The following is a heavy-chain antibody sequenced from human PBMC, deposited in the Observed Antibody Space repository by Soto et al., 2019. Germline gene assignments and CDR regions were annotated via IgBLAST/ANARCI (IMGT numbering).Heavy chain of an antibody. J-gene: IGHJ4*02. Sequence: SETLSLTCAVSVYSISSGYYWGSIRQPPGKGLERIGSIYHSGSTYYNPSLKSRVTISVDTSKNQFSLKLSSVTAADTAVYYCARDFGGATDYWGQGTMVTVS. CDR1: VYSISSGYY. CDR3: ARDFGGATDY. CDR2: IYHSGST. V-gene: IGHV4-38-2*02. D-gene: IGHD1-26*01.